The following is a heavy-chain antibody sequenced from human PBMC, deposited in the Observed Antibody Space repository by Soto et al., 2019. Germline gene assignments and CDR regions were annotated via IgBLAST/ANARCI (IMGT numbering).Heavy chain of an antibody. V-gene: IGHV4-30-4*01. CDR3: ARAQEFYDSSGYYYLSYYFDY. CDR2: IYYSGST. Sequence: QVQLQESGPGLVKPSQTLSLTCTVSGGSISSGDYYWSWIRQPPGKGLEWIGYIYYSGSTYYNPAPKGRVTISVDTSKNQFSLKLSSVTAADTAVYYCARAQEFYDSSGYYYLSYYFDYWGQGTLVTVSS. J-gene: IGHJ4*02. D-gene: IGHD3-22*01. CDR1: GGSISSGDYY.